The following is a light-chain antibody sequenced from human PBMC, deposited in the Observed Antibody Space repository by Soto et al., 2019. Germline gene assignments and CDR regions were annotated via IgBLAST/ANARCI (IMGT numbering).Light chain of an antibody. V-gene: IGKV3-20*01. Sequence: EIVLTQSPGTLSLSPGERATLSCRASQSVSSSYLAWYQQKPGQAPRVLIYGASSRATGIPVRFSGSGSGTDFTLTISRLEPEDCAVYYCHQYGNSPFTFGPGTKVDIK. CDR1: QSVSSSY. CDR2: GAS. J-gene: IGKJ3*01. CDR3: HQYGNSPFT.